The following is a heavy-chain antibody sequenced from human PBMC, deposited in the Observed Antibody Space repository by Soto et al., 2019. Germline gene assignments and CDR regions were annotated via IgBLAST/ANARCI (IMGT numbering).Heavy chain of an antibody. CDR1: VFTFISDG. CDR3: VMVATQRSESPFDY. D-gene: IGHD5-12*01. CDR2: ISYDGSNK. J-gene: IGHJ4*02. Sequence: GWSLRLSCASSVFTFISDGMHWVRQAPGKGLEWVAVISYDGSNKYYADSVKGRFTISRDNSKNTLYLQMNSLRAEDTAVYYCVMVATQRSESPFDYWGQGTLVTVSS. V-gene: IGHV3-30*03.